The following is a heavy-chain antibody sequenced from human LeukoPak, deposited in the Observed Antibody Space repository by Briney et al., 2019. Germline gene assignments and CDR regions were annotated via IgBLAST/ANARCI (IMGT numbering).Heavy chain of an antibody. CDR2: IYHSGST. CDR3: ASQGYFDWLSFDY. D-gene: IGHD3-9*01. J-gene: IGHJ4*02. CDR1: GYSISSGYY. V-gene: IGHV4-38-2*02. Sequence: SETLSLTCTVSGYSISSGYYWGWIRQPPGKGLEWIGSIYHSGSTYYNPSLKSRVTISVVTSKNQFSLKLSSVTAADTAVYYCASQGYFDWLSFDYWGQGTLVTVSS.